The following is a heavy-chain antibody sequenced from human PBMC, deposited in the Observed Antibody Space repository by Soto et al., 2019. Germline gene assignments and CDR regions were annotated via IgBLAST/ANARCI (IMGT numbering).Heavy chain of an antibody. V-gene: IGHV4-30-2*01. CDR1: GGSISSGGLS. J-gene: IGHJ5*02. CDR3: AGTNYVRNWFDP. Sequence: TLSLTCAVSGGSISSGGLSWSWIRQPPGKGLEWIGYIFHSGSTYYNPSLKSRVTISVDTSKNQFSLRLTSVTATDTAFYYCAGTNYVRNWFDPWGQGTLVTVSS. CDR2: IFHSGST. D-gene: IGHD4-4*01.